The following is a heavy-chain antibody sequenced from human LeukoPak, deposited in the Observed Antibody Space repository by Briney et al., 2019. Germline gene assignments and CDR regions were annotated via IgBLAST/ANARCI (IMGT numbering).Heavy chain of an antibody. J-gene: IGHJ4*02. CDR3: ASPSGYSSGWYLDY. V-gene: IGHV1-2*02. Sequence: HWASVKVSCKASGYTFTGYYMHWVRQAPGQGLEWMGWINPNSGGTNYAQKFQGRVTMTRDTSISTAYMELSRLRSDDTAVYYCASPSGYSSGWYLDYWGQGTLVTVSS. D-gene: IGHD6-19*01. CDR1: GYTFTGYY. CDR2: INPNSGGT.